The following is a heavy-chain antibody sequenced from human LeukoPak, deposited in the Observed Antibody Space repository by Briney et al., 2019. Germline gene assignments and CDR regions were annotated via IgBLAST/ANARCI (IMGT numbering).Heavy chain of an antibody. V-gene: IGHV4-39*07. CDR3: ARMGSGCYSSGWYEFEVCYNWFDP. Sequence: PSETLSLTCTVSGGSISSSSYYWGWIRQPPGKGLEWIGRIYYSGSTYYNPSLKSRVTISVDTSKNQFSLKLSSVTAADTAVYYCARMGSGCYSSGWYEFEVCYNWFDPWGQGTLVTVSS. D-gene: IGHD6-19*01. CDR1: GGSISSSSYY. J-gene: IGHJ5*02. CDR2: IYYSGST.